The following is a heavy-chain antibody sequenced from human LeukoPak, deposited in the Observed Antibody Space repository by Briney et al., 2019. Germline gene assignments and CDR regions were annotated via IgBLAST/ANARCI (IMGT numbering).Heavy chain of an antibody. D-gene: IGHD3-3*01. V-gene: IGHV4-34*01. Sequence: SETLSLTCAVYGGSFSGYYWSWIRQPPGKGLEWIGEINHSGSTNYNPSLKSRVTISVDTSKNQFSLKLSSVAAADTAVYYCARGVGYDFWGGYCLDYWGQGTLVTVSS. CDR2: INHSGST. CDR3: ARGVGYDFWGGYCLDY. J-gene: IGHJ4*02. CDR1: GGSFSGYY.